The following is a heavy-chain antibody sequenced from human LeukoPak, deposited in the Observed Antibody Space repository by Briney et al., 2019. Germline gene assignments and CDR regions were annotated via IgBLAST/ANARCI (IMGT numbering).Heavy chain of an antibody. CDR2: INHSGST. J-gene: IGHJ4*02. D-gene: IGHD3-10*01. CDR1: GGSFSGYY. V-gene: IGHV4-34*01. Sequence: SETLSLTCAVYGGSFSGYYWGWIRQPPGKGLEWIGGINHSGSTNYNPSLKSRVTISVDTSKNQFSLKLSSVTAADTAVYYCARRQRITMVRGVKGSFDYWGQGTLVTVSS. CDR3: ARRQRITMVRGVKGSFDY.